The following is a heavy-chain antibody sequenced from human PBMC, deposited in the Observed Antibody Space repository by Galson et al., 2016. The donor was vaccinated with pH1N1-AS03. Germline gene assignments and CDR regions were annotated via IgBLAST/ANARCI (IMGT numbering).Heavy chain of an antibody. CDR2: TFYWSKWSN. V-gene: IGHV6-1*01. CDR1: GDSVSGSRGVA. Sequence: CAISGDSVSGSRGVAWNWIRQSPSRGLEWLGRTFYWSKWSNDYAESVKSRITIDPDTSNNQFSLHLNSATPEDTAIYFCARGKNSGFDYWGQGTPVTVSS. D-gene: IGHD3-10*01. J-gene: IGHJ4*02. CDR3: ARGKNSGFDY.